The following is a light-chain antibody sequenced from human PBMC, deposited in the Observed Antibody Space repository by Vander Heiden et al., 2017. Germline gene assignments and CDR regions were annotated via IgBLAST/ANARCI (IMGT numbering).Light chain of an antibody. CDR3: STWDDSLNGWV. Sequence: QSVVTQPPSASGTPGPRVTISCSGSNTNIGTNTVNWYQQLPGTAPKLLIHTTKERPSGVPDRFSGSKSGTSASLAISGLQSEDEADYYCSTWDDSLNGWVFGGGTKLTVL. V-gene: IGLV1-44*01. CDR2: TTK. CDR1: NTNIGTNT. J-gene: IGLJ3*02.